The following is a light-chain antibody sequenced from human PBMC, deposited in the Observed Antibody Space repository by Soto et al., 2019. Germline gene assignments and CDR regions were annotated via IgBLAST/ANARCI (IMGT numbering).Light chain of an antibody. Sequence: QSVLTQPPSASGTPGQRVTISCSGSSSNIGSNTVNWYQQLPGTAPNLLIYSNHQRPSGGPGRFSASKSGTSASLAISGLQSEDEADYYCAAWDDSLNGPVFGGGTKLTVL. CDR2: SNH. CDR3: AAWDDSLNGPV. V-gene: IGLV1-44*01. CDR1: SSNIGSNT. J-gene: IGLJ2*01.